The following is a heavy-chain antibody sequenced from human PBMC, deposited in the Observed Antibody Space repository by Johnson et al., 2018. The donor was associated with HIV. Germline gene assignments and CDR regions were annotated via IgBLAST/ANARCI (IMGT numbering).Heavy chain of an antibody. CDR2: ISGSGGST. J-gene: IGHJ3*02. CDR1: GFTFSSYA. Sequence: VQLVESGGGLVQPGGSLRLSCAASGFTFSSYAMSWVRQAPGKGLAWVSAISGSGGSTYYADSVRGRFTISRDNSKNTLYLQMNSVRAEDTAVYYCARGLGSRSAFDIWGQGTMVTVSS. V-gene: IGHV3-23*04. CDR3: ARGLGSRSAFDI. D-gene: IGHD2-2*01.